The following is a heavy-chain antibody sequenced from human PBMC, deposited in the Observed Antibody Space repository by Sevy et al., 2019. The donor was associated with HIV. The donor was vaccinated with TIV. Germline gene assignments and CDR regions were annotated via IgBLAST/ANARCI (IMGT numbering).Heavy chain of an antibody. CDR1: GYTFTSYA. Sequence: ASVKVSCKASGYTFTSYAMNWVRQAPGQGLEWMGWINTNTGNPTYAQGFTGRFVFSLDTSVSTAYLQINSLKAEDTAVYYCARAVVVAASDWFDPWGQGTLVTVSS. J-gene: IGHJ5*02. CDR3: ARAVVVAASDWFDP. V-gene: IGHV7-4-1*02. CDR2: INTNTGNP. D-gene: IGHD2-15*01.